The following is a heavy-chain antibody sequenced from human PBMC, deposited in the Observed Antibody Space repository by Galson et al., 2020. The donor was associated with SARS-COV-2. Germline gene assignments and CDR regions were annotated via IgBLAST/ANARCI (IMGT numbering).Heavy chain of an antibody. CDR3: AKDGSGSYGRFGMDV. V-gene: IGHV3-30*18. CDR2: ISYDGSNK. J-gene: IGHJ6*02. D-gene: IGHD3-10*01. Sequence: GESLKISCAASGFTFSNYGIHWVRQAPGKGLEWVAVISYDGSNKYYADSVKGRFTISRDNSKNTLYLQMNSLRAEDTAVYYCAKDGSGSYGRFGMDVWGQGTTVTVSS. CDR1: GFTFSNYG.